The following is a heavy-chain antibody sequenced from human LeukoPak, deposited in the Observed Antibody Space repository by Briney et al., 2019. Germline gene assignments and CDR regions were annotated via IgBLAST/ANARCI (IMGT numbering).Heavy chain of an antibody. V-gene: IGHV4-34*01. CDR3: APGIAARFFDY. Sequence: SETLSLTCAVYGGSFSGYYWSWIRQPPGKGLEWIGEINHSGSTNYNPSLKSRVTISVDTSKNQFSLKLSSVTAADTAVYYCAPGIAARFFDYWGQGTLVTVSS. D-gene: IGHD6-6*01. CDR1: GGSFSGYY. CDR2: INHSGST. J-gene: IGHJ4*02.